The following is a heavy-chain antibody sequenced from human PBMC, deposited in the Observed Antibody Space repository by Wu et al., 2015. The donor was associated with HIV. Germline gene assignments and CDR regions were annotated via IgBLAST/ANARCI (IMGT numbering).Heavy chain of an antibody. V-gene: IGHV1-46*03. CDR3: ARERLRSSIAARHDAFDI. Sequence: QVQLVQSGAEVKKPGASVKVSCKASGYTFTSYYMHWVRQAPGQGLEWMGIINPSGGSTSYAQKFQGRVTMTRDTSTSTVYMELSSLRSEDTAVYYCARERLRSSIAARHDAFDIWAKGQWSPSLQ. J-gene: IGHJ3*02. CDR1: GYTFTSYY. D-gene: IGHD6-6*01. CDR2: INPSGGST.